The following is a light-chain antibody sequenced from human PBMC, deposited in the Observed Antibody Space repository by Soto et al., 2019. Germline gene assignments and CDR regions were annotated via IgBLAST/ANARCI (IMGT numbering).Light chain of an antibody. V-gene: IGKV2-30*02. CDR1: QSLVHRDGNTY. CDR2: KVS. J-gene: IGKJ5*01. Sequence: EVVVTQYTLSLPVTLGQAASISCSSSQSLVHRDGNTYLSWFRQRPGQSPRRLIYKVSNREAGVPDRFSGSGSGTDFTLKISRVEAEDVGLYYCMQGSHWPPIPFGQRTLLAIK. CDR3: MQGSHWPPIP.